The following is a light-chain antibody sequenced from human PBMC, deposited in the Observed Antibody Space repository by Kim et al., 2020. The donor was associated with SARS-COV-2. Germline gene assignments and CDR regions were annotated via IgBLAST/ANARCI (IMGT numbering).Light chain of an antibody. J-gene: IGKJ2*01. CDR3: QKYGSPPHT. Sequence: ASVGDRFTIPWRVSRGINNYLAWYQQTPGKVPNLLIHAASTLQSGVPSRFSGSASGTDFSLTISSLQPEDVATYYCQKYGSPPHTSGQGTKLEI. CDR1: RGINNY. V-gene: IGKV1-27*01. CDR2: AAS.